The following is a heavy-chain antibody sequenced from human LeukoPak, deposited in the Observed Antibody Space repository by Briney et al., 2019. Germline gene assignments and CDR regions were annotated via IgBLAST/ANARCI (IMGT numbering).Heavy chain of an antibody. Sequence: GGSLRLSCAASGFTFSSYAMSWVRQAPGKGLEWVSAISGSGGSTYYADSVKGWFTISRDNSKNTLYLQMNSLRAEDTAVYYCAKDYYGSGSLRYYFDYWGQGTLVTVSS. CDR3: AKDYYGSGSLRYYFDY. J-gene: IGHJ4*02. CDR1: GFTFSSYA. CDR2: ISGSGGST. D-gene: IGHD3-10*01. V-gene: IGHV3-23*01.